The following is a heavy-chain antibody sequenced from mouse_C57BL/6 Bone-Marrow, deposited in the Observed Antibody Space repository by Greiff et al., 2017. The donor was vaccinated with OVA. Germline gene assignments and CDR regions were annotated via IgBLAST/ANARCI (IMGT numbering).Heavy chain of an antibody. Sequence: QVQLQQPGAELVRPGSSVKLSCKASGYTFTSYWMHWVKQRPIQGLEWIGNIDPSDSDTHYNQKFKDKATLTVDQSSSTAYMQLSSLTSEDSAVYYGERRVELRVRGGYCCDYWGQGTTLTVSA. CDR3: ERRVELRVRGGYCCDY. J-gene: IGHJ2*01. V-gene: IGHV1-52*01. D-gene: IGHD3-2*02. CDR1: GYTFTSYW. CDR2: IDPSDSDT.